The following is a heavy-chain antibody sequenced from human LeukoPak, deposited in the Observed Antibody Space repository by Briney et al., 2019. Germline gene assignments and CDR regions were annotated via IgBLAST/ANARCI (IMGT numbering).Heavy chain of an antibody. D-gene: IGHD3-10*01. Sequence: PSETLSLTCAISGDSVSSNSAAWNWIRQSPSRGLEWLGRTYYRSKWYNDYAVSVKSRITINPDTSKNQFSLQLNSVTPEDTAVYYCARVKSLGGYGSGSYYKPTQLYWYFDLWGRGTLVTVSS. CDR2: TYYRSKWYN. J-gene: IGHJ2*01. V-gene: IGHV6-1*01. CDR3: ARVKSLGGYGSGSYYKPTQLYWYFDL. CDR1: GDSVSSNSAA.